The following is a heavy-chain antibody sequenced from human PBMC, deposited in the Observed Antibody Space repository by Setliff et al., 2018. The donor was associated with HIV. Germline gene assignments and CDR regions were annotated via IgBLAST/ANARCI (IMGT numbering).Heavy chain of an antibody. V-gene: IGHV3-48*04. Sequence: GGSLRLSCAASGFTFSSYSMNWVRQAPGKGLDWVSYISSSGSTIYYADSVKGRFTISRDNAKNLLYLQMNSLRADDTAVYYCARDSGTVVGATGPGYWGQGTLVTVSS. CDR1: GFTFSSYS. CDR2: ISSSGSTI. D-gene: IGHD1-26*01. CDR3: ARDSGTVVGATGPGY. J-gene: IGHJ4*02.